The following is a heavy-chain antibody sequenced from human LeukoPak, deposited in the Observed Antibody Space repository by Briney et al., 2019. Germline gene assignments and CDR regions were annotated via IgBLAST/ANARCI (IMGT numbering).Heavy chain of an antibody. CDR2: SKNKVNDYTT. CDR3: ARERAQEMATKFEDV. J-gene: IGHJ3*01. Sequence: PGGSLRLSCAASGFTFSDHHMDWVRQAPGKGLEWVGRSKNKVNDYTTEYAASVKGRFTISRDDSKNSLYLQMNSLRAEDTAVYYCARERAQEMATKFEDVWGQGTMVTVSS. D-gene: IGHD5-24*01. CDR1: GFTFSDHH. V-gene: IGHV3-72*01.